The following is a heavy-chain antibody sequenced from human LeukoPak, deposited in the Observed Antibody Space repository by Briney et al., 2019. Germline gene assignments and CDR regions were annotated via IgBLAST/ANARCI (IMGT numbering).Heavy chain of an antibody. CDR3: VRAYSRGYSDDFDY. CDR2: ITGDNGSI. CDR1: GFTFSDYD. Sequence: GGSLRLSCAASGFTFSDYDMSWFRQAPGKGLEWLSYITGDNGSIYYADSVRGRFTISRDNAKNSLYLQVNSLRGEDTAVYYCVRAYSRGYSDDFDYWGQGTLVTVSS. D-gene: IGHD6-25*01. V-gene: IGHV3-11*01. J-gene: IGHJ4*02.